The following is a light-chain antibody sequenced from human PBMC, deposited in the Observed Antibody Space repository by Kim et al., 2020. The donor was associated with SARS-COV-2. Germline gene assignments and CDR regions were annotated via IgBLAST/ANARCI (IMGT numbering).Light chain of an antibody. J-gene: IGKJ2*01. V-gene: IGKV3-15*01. Sequence: SVSPGERATLSCRASQSVSSNLAWYQQRPGQSPTLLIYGASTRATGVPARFSGSGSGTEFTLTISSLQSEDFALYYCQQYNNWPYTFGQGTKLEI. CDR2: GAS. CDR1: QSVSSN. CDR3: QQYNNWPYT.